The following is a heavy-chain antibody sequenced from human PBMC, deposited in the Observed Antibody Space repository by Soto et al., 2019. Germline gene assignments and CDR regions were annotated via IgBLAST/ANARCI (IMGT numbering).Heavy chain of an antibody. D-gene: IGHD2-15*01. V-gene: IGHV3-7*01. CDR1: GFTFSSYW. J-gene: IGHJ6*02. CDR2: IKQDGSEK. CDR3: ARDDIVVVGAATPFYYYGMDV. Sequence: EVQLVESGGGLVQPGGSLRLSCAASGFTFSSYWMSWVRQAPGKGLEWVANIKQDGSEKYYVDSVKGRFTISRDNAKNERYLQMNSLRAEDTAVYYCARDDIVVVGAATPFYYYGMDVWGQGTTVTVSS.